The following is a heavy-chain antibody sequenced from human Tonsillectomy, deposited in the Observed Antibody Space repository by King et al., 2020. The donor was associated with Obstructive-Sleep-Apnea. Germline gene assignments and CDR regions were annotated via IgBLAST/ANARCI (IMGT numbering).Heavy chain of an antibody. J-gene: IGHJ6*02. CDR2: IGTAGDT. CDR1: GFTFSSYD. V-gene: IGHV3-13*01. CDR3: ARGGDSGSYGMDV. Sequence: VQLVESGGGLVQPGGSLRLSCAASGFTFSSYDMHWVRQATGKGLEWVSAIGTAGDTYYPGSVKGRFTISRENAKNSLYLQMNSLRAGDTAVYYCARGGDSGSYGMDVWGQGTTVTVSS. D-gene: IGHD3-10*01.